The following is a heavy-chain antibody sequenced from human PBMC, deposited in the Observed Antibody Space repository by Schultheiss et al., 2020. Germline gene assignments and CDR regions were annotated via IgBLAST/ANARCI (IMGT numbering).Heavy chain of an antibody. CDR2: IYYSGTT. CDR1: GGSISSSNW. CDR3: ARDESHPYYYDSSGYYSPNAFDI. Sequence: SETLSLTCAVSGGSISSSNWWSWVRQPPGKGLEWIGSIYYSGTTYYNPSLMSRLTMSLDTSKNQFSLKLSSVTAADTAVYYCARDESHPYYYDSSGYYSPNAFDIWGQGTMVTVSS. J-gene: IGHJ3*02. V-gene: IGHV4-4*02. D-gene: IGHD3-22*01.